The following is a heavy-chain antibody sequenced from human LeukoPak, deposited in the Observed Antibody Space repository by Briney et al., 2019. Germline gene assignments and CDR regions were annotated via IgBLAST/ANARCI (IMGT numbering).Heavy chain of an antibody. CDR3: ARDGEGTSLSYFDN. CDR1: GFAFRSYS. J-gene: IGHJ4*02. V-gene: IGHV3-21*01. D-gene: IGHD3-10*01. CDR2: ISSGSTYI. Sequence: GGSLRLSCTASGFAFRSYSMNWIRQAPGKGLEWVSSISSGSTYIYYTDSVKGRFTISRDNAKNSLYLQMNSLRDEDTAVYYCARDGEGTSLSYFDNWGQGTLVTVSS.